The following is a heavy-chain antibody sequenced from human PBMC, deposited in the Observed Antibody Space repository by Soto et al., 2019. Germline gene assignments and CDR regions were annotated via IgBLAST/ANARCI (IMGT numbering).Heavy chain of an antibody. CDR3: ARGDNWNDGVNY. D-gene: IGHD1-20*01. Sequence: QVQLVQSGAEVKKPGSSVKVSCKASGGTFSSYTISWVRQAPGQGLEWMGRIIPILGIANYAQQFQGRVTITEDKSTSTAYMELSSLRSEDTAVYYCARGDNWNDGVNYWGQGTLVTVSS. CDR2: IIPILGIA. J-gene: IGHJ4*02. CDR1: GGTFSSYT. V-gene: IGHV1-69*02.